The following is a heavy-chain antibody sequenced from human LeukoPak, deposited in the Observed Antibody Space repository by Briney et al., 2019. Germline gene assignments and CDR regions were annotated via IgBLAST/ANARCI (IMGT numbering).Heavy chain of an antibody. V-gene: IGHV3-53*04. CDR3: ARVGGYGDYSFSY. CDR2: IHSGGST. D-gene: IGHD4-17*01. J-gene: IGHJ4*02. CDR1: GFTVSSNY. Sequence: HPGGSLRLSCAASGFTVSSNYMSWVRQAPGKGLEWVSVIHSGGSTYYADSVKGRFTLSRHNSKNTLYLQMNSLRAEDTAVYYCARVGGYGDYSFSYWGQGTLVTVSS.